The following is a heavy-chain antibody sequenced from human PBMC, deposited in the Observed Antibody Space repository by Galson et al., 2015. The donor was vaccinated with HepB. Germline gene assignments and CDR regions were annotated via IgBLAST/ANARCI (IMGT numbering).Heavy chain of an antibody. V-gene: IGHV1-58*02. D-gene: IGHD2/OR15-2a*01. J-gene: IGHJ4*02. CDR3: AADGTFRGGFDY. CDR2: IVVGSGNT. Sequence: SVKVSCKASGFTFTSSAMQWVRQARGQRLEWIGWIVVGSGNTNYAQKFQERVTITRDMSTSTAYMELSSLRPEDTAVYYCAADGTFRGGFDYWGQGTLVTVSS. CDR1: GFTFTSSA.